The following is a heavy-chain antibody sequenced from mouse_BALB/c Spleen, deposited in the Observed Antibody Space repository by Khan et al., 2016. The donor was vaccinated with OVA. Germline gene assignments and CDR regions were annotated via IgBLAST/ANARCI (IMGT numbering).Heavy chain of an antibody. CDR3: ASGGYWYFDV. J-gene: IGHJ1*01. CDR2: INTYTEEP. D-gene: IGHD1-1*02. V-gene: IGHV9-3-1*01. CDR1: GYTFTNYG. Sequence: QSGPELKKPGETVKISCKASGYTFTNYGMNWVKQAPGKGLKWMGWINTYTEEPTYADDFKGRFAFSLETSASTSYLQFNNLKNEDTATYFCASGGYWYFDVWGAGTTVTVSS.